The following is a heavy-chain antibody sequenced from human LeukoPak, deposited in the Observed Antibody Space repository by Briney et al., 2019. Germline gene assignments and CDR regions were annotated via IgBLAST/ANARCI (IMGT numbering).Heavy chain of an antibody. CDR1: GFTFSGSA. J-gene: IGHJ4*02. CDR2: IRSKANSYAT. CDR3: TSRLTTVTTSDY. D-gene: IGHD4-17*01. V-gene: IGHV3-73*01. Sequence: GGSLRLSCAASGFTFSGSAMHWVRQASGKGLEWIGRIRSKANSYATTYAASVKGRFTISRDDSKNTAYLQMDSLKTEDTAVYYCTSRLTTVTTSDYWGQGTLVTISS.